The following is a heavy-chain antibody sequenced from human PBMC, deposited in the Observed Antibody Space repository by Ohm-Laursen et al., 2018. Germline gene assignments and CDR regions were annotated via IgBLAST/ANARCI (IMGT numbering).Heavy chain of an antibody. CDR3: ARHDGYGR. V-gene: IGHV3-33*01. Sequence: SLRLSCAASGFTFSSYGMNWVRQAPGKGLEWVAIIWHDGSNKYYADSVKGRFTISRDNSKNTLYLQMNSLRAEDTAVYYCARHDGYGRWGQGTRATVSS. CDR1: GFTFSSYG. CDR2: IWHDGSNK. D-gene: IGHD5-24*01. J-gene: IGHJ4*02.